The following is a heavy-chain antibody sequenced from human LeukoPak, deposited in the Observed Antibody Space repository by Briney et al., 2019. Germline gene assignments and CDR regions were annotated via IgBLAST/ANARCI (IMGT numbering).Heavy chain of an antibody. CDR3: AKPLYGSGGSCFDY. V-gene: IGHV3-30*18. CDR1: GFTFSSYG. CDR2: ISYGGSNT. J-gene: IGHJ4*02. D-gene: IGHD2-15*01. Sequence: PGGSLRLSCAASGFTFSSYGMHWVRQAPGKGLEWEAVISYGGSNTYYADSVKGRFTISRDNSKNTLYLQMNSLRAEDTAVYYCAKPLYGSGGSCFDYWGQGTLVTVSS.